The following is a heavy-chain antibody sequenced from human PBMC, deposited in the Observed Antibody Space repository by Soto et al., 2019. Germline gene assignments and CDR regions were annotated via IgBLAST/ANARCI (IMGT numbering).Heavy chain of an antibody. Sequence: SVKVSCKASGGTFTSYAMHWVRQAPGQRLEWMGWINAGNGNAKYSQKFQGRVTITRDTSASTAYMELSSLRSEDTAVYYCARIITMVRGVIRPYDAFDIWGQGTMVTVSS. D-gene: IGHD3-10*01. CDR1: GGTFTSYA. CDR3: ARIITMVRGVIRPYDAFDI. J-gene: IGHJ3*02. V-gene: IGHV1-3*01. CDR2: INAGNGNA.